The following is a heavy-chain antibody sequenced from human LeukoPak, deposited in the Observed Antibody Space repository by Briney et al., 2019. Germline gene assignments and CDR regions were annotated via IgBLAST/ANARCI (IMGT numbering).Heavy chain of an antibody. V-gene: IGHV4-34*01. Sequence: PSETLSLTCAVYGGSFSGYYWSWIRQPPGKGLEWIGEINHSGSTNYNPSLKSRVTISVDTSKNQFSLKLSSVTAADTAVYYCARGQKYYDILTGHPTHAFDIWGQGTMVTVSS. CDR2: INHSGST. CDR3: ARGQKYYDILTGHPTHAFDI. D-gene: IGHD3-9*01. CDR1: GGSFSGYY. J-gene: IGHJ3*02.